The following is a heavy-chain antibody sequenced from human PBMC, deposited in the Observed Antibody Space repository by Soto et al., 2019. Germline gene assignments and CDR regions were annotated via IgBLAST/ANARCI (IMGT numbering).Heavy chain of an antibody. V-gene: IGHV1-2*02. D-gene: IGHD5-18*01. CDR2: INPNSGGT. Sequence: VASVKVSCKASGYTFTGYYMHWVRQAPGQGLEWMGWINPNSGGTNYAQKFQGRVTMTRDTSISTAYMELSRLRSDDTAVYYCARGRARGYSYGYHWFDPWGQGTLVTVSS. J-gene: IGHJ5*02. CDR3: ARGRARGYSYGYHWFDP. CDR1: GYTFTGYY.